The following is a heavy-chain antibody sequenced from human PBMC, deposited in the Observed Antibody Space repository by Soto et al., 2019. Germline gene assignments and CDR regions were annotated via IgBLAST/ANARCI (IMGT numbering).Heavy chain of an antibody. D-gene: IGHD7-27*01. Sequence: SSETLSLTXAVSGDPISSSVWWTWVRQPPGKGLEWIGEVFHTGDTYFNPSLRSRVAMSVDKSTNEFSLKVTSVTAADTAIYYCTRKAWVRFDYWGQGALVTVS. V-gene: IGHV4-4*02. CDR2: VFHTGDT. J-gene: IGHJ4*02. CDR3: TRKAWVRFDY. CDR1: GDPISSSVW.